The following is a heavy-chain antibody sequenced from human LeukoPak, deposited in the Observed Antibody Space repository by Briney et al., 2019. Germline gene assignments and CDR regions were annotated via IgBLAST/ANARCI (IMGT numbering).Heavy chain of an antibody. CDR1: RYTFTGYY. J-gene: IGHJ4*02. CDR2: INPNSGGT. V-gene: IGHV1-2*02. D-gene: IGHD2-2*02. CDR3: ARDLEGIVVVPAAIGY. Sequence: ASVKVSCKASRYTFTGYYMHWVRQAPGQGLEWMGWINPNSGGTNYAQKFQGRVTMTRDTSISTAYMELSRLRSDDTAVYYCARDLEGIVVVPAAIGYWGQGTLVTVSS.